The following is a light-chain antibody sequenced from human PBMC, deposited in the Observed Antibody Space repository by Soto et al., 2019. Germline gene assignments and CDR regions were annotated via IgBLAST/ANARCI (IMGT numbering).Light chain of an antibody. Sequence: EIVLTQSPATLSLSPGERATLSCRASQSVSSYLAWYQQKPGQAPRLLIYDASNRATGIPARFSGSGSGTDFTLTISSLEHEDFELYYCQQRRNWHLTLGGGTKVDIK. CDR1: QSVSSY. J-gene: IGKJ4*01. CDR2: DAS. V-gene: IGKV3-11*01. CDR3: QQRRNWHLT.